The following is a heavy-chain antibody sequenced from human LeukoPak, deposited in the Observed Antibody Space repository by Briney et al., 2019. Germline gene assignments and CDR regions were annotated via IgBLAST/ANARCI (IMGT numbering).Heavy chain of an antibody. CDR3: AREKGVEMATMDFDY. CDR1: GYTFTSYY. V-gene: IGHV1-46*01. CDR2: INPSGGST. Sequence: ASVKVSCKASGYTFTSYYMHWVRQAPGQGLEWMGIINPSGGSTSYAQKFQDRVTMTRDTSTSTVYMELSSLRSEDTAVYYCAREKGVEMATMDFDYWGQGTLVTVSS. D-gene: IGHD5-24*01. J-gene: IGHJ4*02.